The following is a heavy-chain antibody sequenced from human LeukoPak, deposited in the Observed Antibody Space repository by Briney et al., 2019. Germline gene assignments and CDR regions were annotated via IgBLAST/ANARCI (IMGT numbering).Heavy chain of an antibody. CDR2: INSDGSST. D-gene: IGHD1-26*01. CDR3: ARSGSFNWFDP. CDR1: GFTFSTYW. J-gene: IGHJ5*02. Sequence: PGGSLRLSSAASGFTFSTYWMHWVRQAPGKGLVWVSRINSDGSSTSYADSVKGRFTISRDNAKNTLYLQVNSLRAEDTAVYYCARSGSFNWFDPWGQGTLVTVSS. V-gene: IGHV3-74*01.